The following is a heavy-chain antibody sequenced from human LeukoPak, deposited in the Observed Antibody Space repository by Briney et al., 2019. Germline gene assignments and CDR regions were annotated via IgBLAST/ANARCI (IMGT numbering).Heavy chain of an antibody. V-gene: IGHV3-7*01. D-gene: IGHD2-21*01. CDR3: AREDSVALLSH. CDR2: IKQDGADK. J-gene: IGHJ4*02. CDR1: GYTFSSYW. Sequence: GGSLILACAASGYTFSSYWMSWVRQAPGRGLEWVANIKQDGADKYYVDSMKGRFTISRDNAKNSLYLQMDSLRAEDTAVYYCAREDSVALLSHWGQGTLVTVSS.